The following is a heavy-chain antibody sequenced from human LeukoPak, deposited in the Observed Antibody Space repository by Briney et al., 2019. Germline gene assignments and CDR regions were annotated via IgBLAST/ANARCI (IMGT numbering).Heavy chain of an antibody. V-gene: IGHV3-21*01. CDR3: ARDKEGAFDI. CDR2: ISSSSSYI. Sequence: GGSLRLSCAASGFTFSSYSMNWVRQAPGKGLEWVSSISSSSSYIYYADSVKGRFTISRDNAKNSLYLQMNSLRAEDTTVYYCARDKEGAFDIWGQGTMVTVSS. J-gene: IGHJ3*02. CDR1: GFTFSSYS.